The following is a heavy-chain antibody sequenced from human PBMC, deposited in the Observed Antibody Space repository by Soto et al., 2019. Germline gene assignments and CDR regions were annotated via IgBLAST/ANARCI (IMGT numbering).Heavy chain of an antibody. J-gene: IGHJ4*02. CDR1: CGSINSNNYY. Sequence: PSETLSLTCTVSCGSINSNNYYCAWIRQPPGKGLTWIACIFFDRCTYHNTSLKSRVTISRDTSKNQFSLRLTSMTAADTAVYYCATVLVDATRHTDFDSWGQGTRVTVSS. D-gene: IGHD2-15*01. CDR3: ATVLVDATRHTDFDS. CDR2: IFFDRCT. V-gene: IGHV4-39*02.